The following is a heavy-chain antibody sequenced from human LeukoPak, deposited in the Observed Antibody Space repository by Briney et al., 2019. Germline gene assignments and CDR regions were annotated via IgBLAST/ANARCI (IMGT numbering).Heavy chain of an antibody. CDR2: IYYSGDT. Sequence: SETLSLTCTVSGGSISSSNYYWGWIRQPPGKGLEWIGVIYYSGDTYYTPSLKSRVTISVDTSKNQFSLKLSSVTAADTAVYYCAREKGYYDILTGYYNWFDPWGQGTLVTVSS. V-gene: IGHV4-39*07. D-gene: IGHD3-9*01. CDR1: GGSISSSNYY. CDR3: AREKGYYDILTGYYNWFDP. J-gene: IGHJ5*02.